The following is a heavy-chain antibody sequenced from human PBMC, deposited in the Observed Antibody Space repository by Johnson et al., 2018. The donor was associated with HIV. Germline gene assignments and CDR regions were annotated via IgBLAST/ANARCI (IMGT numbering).Heavy chain of an antibody. V-gene: IGHV3-33*01. CDR2: IWYDGSNK. Sequence: QVQLVESGGGVVQPGRSLRLSCAASGFTFSSYGMHWVRQAPGKGLEWVAVIWYDGSNKYYADSVKGRFTISRDNSNNRLYLQMNSLRAEDTAIYYCEGYCSGGACYSGVSAFDVWGHGTMVTVSS. CDR1: GFTFSSYG. J-gene: IGHJ3*01. D-gene: IGHD2-15*01. CDR3: EGYCSGGACYSGVSAFDV.